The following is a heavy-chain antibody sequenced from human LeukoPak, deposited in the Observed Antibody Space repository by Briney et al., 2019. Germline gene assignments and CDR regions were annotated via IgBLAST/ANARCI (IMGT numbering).Heavy chain of an antibody. J-gene: IGHJ5*02. Sequence: GASVKVSCKASGYTFTSYDINWVRQATGQRLEWMGWMNPNSGNTGYAQKFQGRVTITRNTSISTAYMELSSLRSEDTAVYYCARGTSHRYGDYINWFDPWGQGTLVTVSS. V-gene: IGHV1-8*03. CDR3: ARGTSHRYGDYINWFDP. CDR1: GYTFTSYD. D-gene: IGHD4-17*01. CDR2: MNPNSGNT.